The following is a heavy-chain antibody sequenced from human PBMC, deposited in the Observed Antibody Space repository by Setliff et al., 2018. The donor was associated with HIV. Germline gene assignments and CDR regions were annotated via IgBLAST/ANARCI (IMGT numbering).Heavy chain of an antibody. Sequence: SETLSLTCSVSGASIRTTSYPWGWIRQAPGKGLEWIGSIYYTGSTYYNPSFKSRVTISVDTSENQFSLKMYSVTAADTAVYYCAGNQNWNGYAFPYIDVWGKGTTVTVSS. CDR3: AGNQNWNGYAFPYIDV. CDR1: GASIRTTSYP. V-gene: IGHV4-39*01. J-gene: IGHJ6*03. D-gene: IGHD3-3*01. CDR2: IYYTGST.